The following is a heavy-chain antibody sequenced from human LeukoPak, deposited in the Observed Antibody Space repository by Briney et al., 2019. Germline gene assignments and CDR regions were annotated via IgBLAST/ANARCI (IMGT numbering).Heavy chain of an antibody. CDR3: ARSRYYDFWSGAIAAFDI. CDR1: GGSISSSFYY. V-gene: IGHV4-39*07. CDR2: IYHSGST. D-gene: IGHD3-3*01. Sequence: SETLSLTCTVSGGSISSSFYYWGRIRQPPGKGLEWIGEIYHSGSTNYNPSLKSRVTISVDKSKNQFSLKLSSVTAADTAVYYCARSRYYDFWSGAIAAFDIWGQGTMVTVSS. J-gene: IGHJ3*02.